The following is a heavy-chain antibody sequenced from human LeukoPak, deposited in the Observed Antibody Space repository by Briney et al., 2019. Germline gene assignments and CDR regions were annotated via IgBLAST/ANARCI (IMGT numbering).Heavy chain of an antibody. D-gene: IGHD6-13*01. Sequence: PGRSLRLSCAASGFTFSSYGMHWVRQAPGKGLEWVAVISDDGSNKYYVDSVKGRFTIFRDNSKNTLYLQMSGLRVEDTAVYYCAKGLSGSSWYLNWFDPWGQGTLVTVSS. J-gene: IGHJ5*02. CDR1: GFTFSSYG. CDR3: AKGLSGSSWYLNWFDP. V-gene: IGHV3-30*18. CDR2: ISDDGSNK.